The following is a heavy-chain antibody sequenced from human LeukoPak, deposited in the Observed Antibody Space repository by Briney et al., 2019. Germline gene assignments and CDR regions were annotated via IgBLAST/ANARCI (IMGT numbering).Heavy chain of an antibody. Sequence: NPSETLSLTCAVYGGSFSGYYWSWIRQPPGKGLEWIGEINHSGSTNYNPSLKSRVTISVDTSKNQFSLKLSSVTAADTAGYYCARHRFRLHPYGSEPPVDYWGQGTLVTVSS. J-gene: IGHJ4*02. V-gene: IGHV4-34*01. CDR1: GGSFSGYY. CDR3: ARHRFRLHPYGSEPPVDY. CDR2: INHSGST. D-gene: IGHD3-10*01.